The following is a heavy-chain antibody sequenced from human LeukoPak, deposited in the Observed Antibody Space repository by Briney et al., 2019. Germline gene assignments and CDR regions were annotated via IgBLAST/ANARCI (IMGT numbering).Heavy chain of an antibody. V-gene: IGHV3-23*01. D-gene: IGHD5-12*01. CDR1: GFTFSSYA. Sequence: GGSLRLSCAASGFTFSSYAMSWVRQAPGKGLEWVSAISGSGGSTYYADSVKGRFTISRDNSKNTLYLQMNSLRAEDTAVYYCAKDKGLGDGYDFQPRYFDYWGQGTLVTVSS. J-gene: IGHJ4*02. CDR2: ISGSGGST. CDR3: AKDKGLGDGYDFQPRYFDY.